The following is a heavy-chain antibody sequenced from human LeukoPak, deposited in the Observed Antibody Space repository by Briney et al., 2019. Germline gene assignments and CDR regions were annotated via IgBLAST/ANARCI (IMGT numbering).Heavy chain of an antibody. V-gene: IGHV1-2*04. D-gene: IGHD4-17*01. Sequence: GASVKVSCKASRYTFTGYYMHWVRQAPGQGLEWMGWINPNSGGTNYAQKLQGWVTMTRDTSISTAYMELSRLRSDDTAVYYCARDPSDYGDYGGLGYWGQGTLVTVSS. CDR2: INPNSGGT. J-gene: IGHJ4*02. CDR3: ARDPSDYGDYGGLGY. CDR1: RYTFTGYY.